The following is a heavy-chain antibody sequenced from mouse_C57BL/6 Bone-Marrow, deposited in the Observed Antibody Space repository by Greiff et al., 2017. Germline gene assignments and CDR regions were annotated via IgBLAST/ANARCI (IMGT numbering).Heavy chain of an antibody. Sequence: EVKVEESGGGLVKPGGSLKLSCAASGFTFSSYAMSWVRQTPETRLEWVATISDGGSYTYYPDNVKGRFTISRDNAKNNLYLQMSHLKSEDTAMYYCARGGYDYVDYWGQGTTLTVSS. CDR2: ISDGGSYT. J-gene: IGHJ2*01. D-gene: IGHD2-3*01. V-gene: IGHV5-4*03. CDR1: GFTFSSYA. CDR3: ARGGYDYVDY.